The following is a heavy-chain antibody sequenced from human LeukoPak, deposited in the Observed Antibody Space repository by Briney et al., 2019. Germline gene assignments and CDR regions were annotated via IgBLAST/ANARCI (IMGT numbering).Heavy chain of an antibody. V-gene: IGHV4-59*01. CDR3: ARVDPYGDYFDY. CDR2: IYYSGST. Sequence: SETLSLTCTVSGGSISSYYWSWIRQPPGKGLEWIGYIYYSGSTNYNPSLKRRVTISVDTSKNQFSLKLSSVTAADTAVYYCARVDPYGDYFDYWGQGTLVTVSS. J-gene: IGHJ4*02. CDR1: GGSISSYY. D-gene: IGHD4-17*01.